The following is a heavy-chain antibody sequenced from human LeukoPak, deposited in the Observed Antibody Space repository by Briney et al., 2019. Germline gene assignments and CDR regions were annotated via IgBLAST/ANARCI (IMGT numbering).Heavy chain of an antibody. CDR1: GYTFTTYG. V-gene: IGHV1-18*01. D-gene: IGHD1-1*01. J-gene: IGHJ4*02. Sequence: GASVKVSCKASGYTFTTYGISWVRQAPRQGLEWMGWISAFSANTNYAQKLQGRVTMTTDASTSTAYMELRSLRSDDTAVYYCARTGTFDYWGQGTLVTVSS. CDR3: ARTGTFDY. CDR2: ISAFSANT.